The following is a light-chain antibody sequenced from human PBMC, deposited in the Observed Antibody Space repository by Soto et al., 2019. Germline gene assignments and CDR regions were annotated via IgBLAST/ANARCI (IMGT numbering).Light chain of an antibody. CDR1: SSDVGNNNY. V-gene: IGLV2-14*01. CDR2: EVR. Sequence: QSVLTQPASVSGSPGQSITISCTGTSSDVGNNNYVSWYQQHPGKAPKLMIYEVRNRPSGVSYRFSGSKSGNTASLIISGLQAEDEADYYCSSYTSSSARVFGGGTKLTVL. J-gene: IGLJ2*01. CDR3: SSYTSSSARV.